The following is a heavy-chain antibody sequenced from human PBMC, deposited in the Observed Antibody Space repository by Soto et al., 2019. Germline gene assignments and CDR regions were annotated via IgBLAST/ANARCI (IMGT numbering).Heavy chain of an antibody. Sequence: QVTLKESGPVLVKPTEPLTLTCSVSGFSLTNGRVGVSWIRQPPGKALEWLAHFFSDAERSYSTSMQSRLNMYKDSSGSQVVLTMTNMAPADTATYFCARMDGDYNYYGLDVWGSGIAVPVSS. D-gene: IGHD4-17*01. J-gene: IGHJ6*04. CDR3: ARMDGDYNYYGLDV. V-gene: IGHV2-26*01. CDR2: FFSDAER. CDR1: GFSLTNGRVG.